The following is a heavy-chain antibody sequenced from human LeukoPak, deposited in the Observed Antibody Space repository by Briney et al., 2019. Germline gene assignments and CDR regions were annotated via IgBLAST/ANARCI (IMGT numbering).Heavy chain of an antibody. J-gene: IGHJ5*02. D-gene: IGHD2-2*01. CDR2: ISGSGSTT. CDR3: AKRLWSSSTSCYDCWFDP. V-gene: IGHV3-23*01. CDR1: RFTFSSYS. Sequence: GGSLRLSCAASRFTFSSYSMNWVRQAPGKGLEWISSISGSGSTTYYADSVKGRFTISRDKSKNTLYLQMNSLRVEDTAVYYCAKRLWSSSTSCYDCWFDPWGQGILVAVSS.